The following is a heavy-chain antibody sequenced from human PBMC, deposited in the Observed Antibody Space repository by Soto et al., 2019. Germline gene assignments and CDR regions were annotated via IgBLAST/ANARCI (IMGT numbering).Heavy chain of an antibody. CDR3: ARDKGYCSGGSCYSYDAFDI. Sequence: QVQLVESGGGVVQPGRSLRLSCAASGFTFSSYGMHWVRQAPGKGLEWVAVIWYDGSNKYYADSVKGRFTISRDNSKNTLYLQMNSLRAEDMAVYYCARDKGYCSGGSCYSYDAFDIWGQGTMVTVSS. CDR1: GFTFSSYG. D-gene: IGHD2-15*01. V-gene: IGHV3-33*01. J-gene: IGHJ3*02. CDR2: IWYDGSNK.